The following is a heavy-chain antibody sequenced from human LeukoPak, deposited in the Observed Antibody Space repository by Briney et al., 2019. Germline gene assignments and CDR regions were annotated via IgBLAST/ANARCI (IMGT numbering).Heavy chain of an antibody. D-gene: IGHD1-20*01. CDR1: GFIVSSNY. CDR2: INHSGST. Sequence: GSLRLSCAASGFIVSSNYMSWVRQAPGKGLEWIGEINHSGSTNYNPSLKSRVTISVDTSKNQFSLKLSSVTAADTAVYYCARDNWNDKGQGRKAFDIWGQGTMVTASS. CDR3: ARDNWNDKGQGRKAFDI. V-gene: IGHV4-34*01. J-gene: IGHJ3*02.